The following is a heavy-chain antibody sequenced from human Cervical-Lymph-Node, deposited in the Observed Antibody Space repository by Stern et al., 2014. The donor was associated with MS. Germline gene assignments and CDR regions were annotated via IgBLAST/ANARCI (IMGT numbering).Heavy chain of an antibody. CDR3: ARPHSPGWSYYFDF. D-gene: IGHD6-19*01. CDR2: ILPGASDT. J-gene: IGHJ4*02. CDR1: GYTFTDYW. Sequence: EVQLVQSGAEVRKPGQSLTISCNISGYTFTDYWITWVRQMPGKCLEWMGAILPGASDTRSGPSYQGHVTISVDTSINTAYLQWSDLRASDTAMYYCARPHSPGWSYYFDFWGQGTLVAVSS. V-gene: IGHV5-51*01.